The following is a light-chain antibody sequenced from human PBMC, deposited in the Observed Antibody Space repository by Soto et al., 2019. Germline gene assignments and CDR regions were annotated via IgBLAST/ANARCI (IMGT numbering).Light chain of an antibody. V-gene: IGLV2-18*01. CDR3: SLYTSSSTYV. CDR1: SSDVGSYNR. Sequence: QSALTQPPSVSGSPGQSVTISCTGTSSDVGSYNRVSWYQQPPGTAPKLMIYEVSSRPSGVPDRFSGSKSGNTASLTISGLQAADEADYYCSLYTSSSTYVFGTGTKLTVL. CDR2: EVS. J-gene: IGLJ1*01.